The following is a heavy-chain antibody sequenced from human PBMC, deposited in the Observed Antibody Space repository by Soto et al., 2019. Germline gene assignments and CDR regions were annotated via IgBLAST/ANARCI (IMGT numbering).Heavy chain of an antibody. CDR3: ARVRYYYDSSGYRIPNWFDP. CDR1: GGSISSCGYS. V-gene: IGHV4-30-2*01. Sequence: LSLTCAVSGGSISSCGYSWSWIRQPPGKGLEWIGYIYHSGSTYYNPSLKSRVTISVDRSKNQFSLKLSSVTAADTAVYYCARVRYYYDSSGYRIPNWFDPWGQGTLVTVSS. J-gene: IGHJ5*02. D-gene: IGHD3-22*01. CDR2: IYHSGST.